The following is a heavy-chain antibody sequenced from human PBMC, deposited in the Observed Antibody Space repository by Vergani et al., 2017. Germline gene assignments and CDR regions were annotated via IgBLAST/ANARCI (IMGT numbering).Heavy chain of an antibody. D-gene: IGHD6-13*01. CDR1: SGSISPYY. Sequence: QVQLQESGPGLVKPSETLSLTCTVSSGSISPYYWNWIRQPPGKGPEWIGSLSTTGGATHASHNPSLKSRVSISVDTSKSQFSLRLTSVTAADSAIYYCAGDTHSWQRADRWGQGLLVSVSS. CDR2: LSTTGGA. V-gene: IGHV4-4*09. CDR3: AGDTHSWQRADR. J-gene: IGHJ5*02.